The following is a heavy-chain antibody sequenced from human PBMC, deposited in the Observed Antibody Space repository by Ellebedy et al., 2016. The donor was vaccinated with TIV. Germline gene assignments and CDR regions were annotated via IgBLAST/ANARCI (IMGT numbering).Heavy chain of an antibody. D-gene: IGHD3-16*01. J-gene: IGHJ6*02. CDR2: INHSGST. V-gene: IGHV4-34*01. CDR1: GGSFSTYY. Sequence: SETLSLTCAVYGGSFSTYYWTWIRQSPGKGLEWIGEINHSGSTTYNPSLRSRVTISIATSKSQFSLRLSSVTAADTAVYYCARGVVNSNEEVVMILDGAGFGDMIGDYSYYGMDVWGQGTTVTVSS. CDR3: ARGVVNSNEEVVMILDGAGFGDMIGDYSYYGMDV.